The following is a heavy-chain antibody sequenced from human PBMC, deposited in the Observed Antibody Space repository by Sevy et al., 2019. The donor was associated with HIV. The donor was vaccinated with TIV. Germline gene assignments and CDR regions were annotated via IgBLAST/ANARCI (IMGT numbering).Heavy chain of an antibody. D-gene: IGHD6-13*01. CDR2: ISGSGGST. V-gene: IGHV3-23*01. CDR1: GFTFSSYA. J-gene: IGHJ6*03. Sequence: GGSLRLSCAASGFTFSSYAMSWVRQAPGKGLEWVSAISGSGGSTYYADSVKGRFTISRDNSKNTLYLQMNSLRAEDTAVYYCAISSSWGGYYMDVWGKGTTVTVSS. CDR3: AISSSWGGYYMDV.